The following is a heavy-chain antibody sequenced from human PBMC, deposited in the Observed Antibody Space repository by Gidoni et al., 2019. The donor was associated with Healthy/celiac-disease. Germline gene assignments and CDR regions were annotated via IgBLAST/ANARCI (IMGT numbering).Heavy chain of an antibody. J-gene: IGHJ4*02. D-gene: IGHD4-17*01. Sequence: EVQLVESGGGLVQPGRSLRLSCTASGFTFGDYAMSWFRQAPGKGLEWVGFIRSKAYGGTTEYAASVKGRFTISRDDSKSIAYLQMNSLKTEDTAVYYCTRDHYGDYVFDYWGQGTLVTVSS. CDR3: TRDHYGDYVFDY. CDR2: IRSKAYGGTT. CDR1: GFTFGDYA. V-gene: IGHV3-49*03.